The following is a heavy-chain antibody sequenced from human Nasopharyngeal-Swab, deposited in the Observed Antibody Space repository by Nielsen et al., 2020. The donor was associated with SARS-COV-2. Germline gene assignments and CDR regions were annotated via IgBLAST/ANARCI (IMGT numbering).Heavy chain of an antibody. CDR2: ISYDGSNK. V-gene: IGHV3-30*04. J-gene: IGHJ3*02. Sequence: GESLKISCAASGFTFSSYAMHWVRQAPGKGLEWVAVISYDGSNKYYADSVKGRFTISRDNSKNTPYLQMNSLRAEDTAVYYCAREGDIVVVQDAFDIWGQGTMVTVSS. CDR3: AREGDIVVVQDAFDI. D-gene: IGHD2-2*01. CDR1: GFTFSSYA.